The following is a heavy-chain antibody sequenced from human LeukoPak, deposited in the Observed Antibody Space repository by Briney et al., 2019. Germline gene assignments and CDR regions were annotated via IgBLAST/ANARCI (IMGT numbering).Heavy chain of an antibody. CDR3: ATDLRGSIWFGELLPFDY. Sequence: ASVTVSCKVSGYTLTELSMHWVRQAPGKGLEWMGGFDPEDGETIYAQKFQGRVTMTEDTSTDTAYMELSSLRSEDTAVYYCATDLRGSIWFGELLPFDYWGQGTLVTVSS. V-gene: IGHV1-24*01. CDR2: FDPEDGET. J-gene: IGHJ4*02. CDR1: GYTLTELS. D-gene: IGHD3-10*01.